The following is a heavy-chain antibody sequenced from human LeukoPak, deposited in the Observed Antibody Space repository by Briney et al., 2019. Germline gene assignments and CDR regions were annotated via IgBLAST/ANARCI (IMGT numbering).Heavy chain of an antibody. D-gene: IGHD2/OR15-2a*01. CDR3: AREVAFLDWYFDL. V-gene: IGHV4-59*11. Sequence: SETLSLTCTVSGGSISSHYWSWIRQPPGKGLEWIGYIYYSGSTNYNPSLKSRVTISVDTSKNQFSLKLSSVTAADTAVYYCAREVAFLDWYFDLWGRGTLVTVSS. CDR2: IYYSGST. J-gene: IGHJ2*01. CDR1: GGSISSHY.